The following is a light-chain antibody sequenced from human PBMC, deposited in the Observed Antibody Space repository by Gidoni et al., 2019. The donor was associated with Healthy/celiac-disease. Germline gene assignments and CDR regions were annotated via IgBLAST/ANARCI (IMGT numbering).Light chain of an antibody. CDR2: AAS. Sequence: DIQMTQSPSSLSASVGDRVTITCRASQSISSYLNWYQQKPGKAPKLLIYAASSLQSGVPSRFICSGSGTDFTLTISSLQPEDFATYYCQQRYSTPITFGQGTRLEIK. CDR1: QSISSY. V-gene: IGKV1-39*01. J-gene: IGKJ5*01. CDR3: QQRYSTPIT.